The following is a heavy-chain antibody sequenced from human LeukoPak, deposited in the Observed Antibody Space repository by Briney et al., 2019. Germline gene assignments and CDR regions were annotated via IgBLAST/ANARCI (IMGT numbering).Heavy chain of an antibody. CDR1: GGSFSGYC. CDR2: INHSGST. D-gene: IGHD5-18*01. CDR3: ARGLRYSYGLLDY. J-gene: IGHJ4*02. Sequence: SETLSLTCAVYGGSFSGYCWSWIRQPPGKGLEWIGEINHSGSTNYNPSLKSRVTISVDTSKNQFSLKLSSVTAADTAVYYCARGLRYSYGLLDYWGQGTLVTVSS. V-gene: IGHV4-34*01.